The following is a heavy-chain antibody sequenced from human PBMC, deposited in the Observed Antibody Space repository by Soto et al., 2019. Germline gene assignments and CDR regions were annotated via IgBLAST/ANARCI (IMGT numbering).Heavy chain of an antibody. J-gene: IGHJ5*02. CDR1: GGSISSGEYY. Sequence: TSETLSLTCTISGGSISSGEYYWSWLRQPPGKGLEWIGYNYYSGSTYYNPSLGSRVTISIDTSRNQFSLKLSSVTAADTAVYYCARESVPAYIHHTWFDPWGQGTLVTVSS. V-gene: IGHV4-30-4*01. CDR2: NYYSGST. CDR3: ARESVPAYIHHTWFDP. D-gene: IGHD2-2*02.